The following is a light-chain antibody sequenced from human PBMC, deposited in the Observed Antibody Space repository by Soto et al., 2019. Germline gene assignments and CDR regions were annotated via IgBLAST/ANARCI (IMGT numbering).Light chain of an antibody. CDR2: GAS. V-gene: IGKV3-15*01. Sequence: EIVMTQSPATLYVSTGERATLSCRASQSVSSNLAWYQQKPGQAPRLLIYGASTRATGIPARFSGSGSGTEFTLTISSLQSEDFAVYYCQQYNNWPPRGTFGQGTKVEIK. J-gene: IGKJ1*01. CDR3: QQYNNWPPRGT. CDR1: QSVSSN.